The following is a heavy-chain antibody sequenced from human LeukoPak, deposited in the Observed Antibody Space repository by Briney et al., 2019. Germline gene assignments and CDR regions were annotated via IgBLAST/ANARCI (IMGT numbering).Heavy chain of an antibody. D-gene: IGHD6-13*01. CDR3: ASSRIAAAGTHY. Sequence: SCKASGGTFSSYAISWVRQAPGKGLEWVSSISSSSSYIYYADSVKGRFTISRDNAKNSLYLQMNSLRAEDTAVYYCASSRIAAAGTHYWGQGTLVTVSS. V-gene: IGHV3-21*01. J-gene: IGHJ4*02. CDR2: ISSSSSYI. CDR1: GGTFSSYA.